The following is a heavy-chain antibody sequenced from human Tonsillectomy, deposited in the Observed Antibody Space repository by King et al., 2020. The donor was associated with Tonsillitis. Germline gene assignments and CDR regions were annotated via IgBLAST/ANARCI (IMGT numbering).Heavy chain of an antibody. Sequence: QLVQSGAEVKKPGASVKVSCKASGYTFTSYGISWVRQAPGQGLEWMGWISAYNGNTNYARKLQGRVTMTTDTSTSTAYMELRSLRSDDTAVYYCARAPITIFGVPDRWFDPWGQGTLVTVSS. CDR3: ARAPITIFGVPDRWFDP. V-gene: IGHV1-18*04. CDR2: ISAYNGNT. J-gene: IGHJ5*02. CDR1: GYTFTSYG. D-gene: IGHD3-3*01.